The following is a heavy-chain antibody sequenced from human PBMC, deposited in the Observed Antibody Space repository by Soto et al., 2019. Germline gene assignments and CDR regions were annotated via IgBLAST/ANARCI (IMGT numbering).Heavy chain of an antibody. Sequence: GESLKISCAASGFTFSSYAMSWVRQAPGKGLEWVSAISGSGGSTYYADSVKGRFTISRDNSKNTLYLQMNSLRAEDTAVYYCAARLFGTTGTTFDYYYMDVWGKGTTVTVSS. CDR3: AARLFGTTGTTFDYYYMDV. J-gene: IGHJ6*03. CDR2: ISGSGGST. V-gene: IGHV3-23*01. D-gene: IGHD1-1*01. CDR1: GFTFSSYA.